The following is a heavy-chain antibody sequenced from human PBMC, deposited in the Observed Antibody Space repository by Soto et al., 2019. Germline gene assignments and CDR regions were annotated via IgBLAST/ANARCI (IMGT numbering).Heavy chain of an antibody. CDR2: INAGNGNT. J-gene: IGHJ6*02. CDR1: GYAFTSYA. CDR3: ARDSGGMDV. Sequence: ASVKVSCKASGYAFTSYALHWVRQAPGQRLEWMGWINAGNGNTKYSKKFQGRVTITRDTSASTAYMELSSLRSEDTAVYYCARDSGGMDVWGQGTTVTVSS. V-gene: IGHV1-3*01.